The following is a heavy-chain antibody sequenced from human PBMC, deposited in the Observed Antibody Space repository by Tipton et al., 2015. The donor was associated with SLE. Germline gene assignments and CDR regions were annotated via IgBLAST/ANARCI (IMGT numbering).Heavy chain of an antibody. J-gene: IGHJ4*02. CDR3: ARDPGKQLRIALDY. CDR2: IRYDGSNK. Sequence: QLVQSGAEVKKPGASVKVSCKASGYTFTGYYMHWVRQAPGKGLEWVAFIRYDGSNKYYADSVKGRFTISRDNSKNTLYLQMNSLRAEDTAVYYCARDPGKQLRIALDYWGQGTLVTVSS. V-gene: IGHV3-30*02. D-gene: IGHD6-6*01. CDR1: GYTFTGYY.